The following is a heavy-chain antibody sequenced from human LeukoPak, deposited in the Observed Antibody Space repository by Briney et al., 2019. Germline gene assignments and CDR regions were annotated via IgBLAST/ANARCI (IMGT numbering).Heavy chain of an antibody. D-gene: IGHD4-23*01. J-gene: IGHJ4*02. CDR3: ARSPHRTTVVTPFDY. Sequence: GGSLRLSCAASGFTFSSYGMHWVRQAPGKGLEWVAAISYDGSNKYYADSVKGRFTISRDNSKNTLYLQMNSLRAEDTAVYYCARSPHRTTVVTPFDYWGQGTLVTVSS. CDR2: ISYDGSNK. V-gene: IGHV3-30*03. CDR1: GFTFSSYG.